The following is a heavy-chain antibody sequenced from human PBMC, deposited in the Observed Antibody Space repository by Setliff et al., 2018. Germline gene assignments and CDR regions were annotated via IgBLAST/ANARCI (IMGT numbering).Heavy chain of an antibody. J-gene: IGHJ3*02. Sequence: PGESLKISCKGSGYTFTNYWIAWVRQMPGKGLEWMGIIYPGDSDSRYSPSFQGQVTFSADRSINTAYLQWSGLKASDTAMYYCARLGAPASHDAFDIWGQGTMVTVSS. V-gene: IGHV5-51*01. CDR3: ARLGAPASHDAFDI. CDR2: IYPGDSDS. D-gene: IGHD6-25*01. CDR1: GYTFTNYW.